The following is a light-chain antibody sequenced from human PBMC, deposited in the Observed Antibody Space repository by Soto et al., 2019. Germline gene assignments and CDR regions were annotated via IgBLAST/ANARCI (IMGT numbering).Light chain of an antibody. Sequence: QAVVTQPPSASGTPGQRVTISCSGSNSNIGSNSVIWYQQLPGTAPKLLMYSNNQRPSGVPDRFSGSKSGTSASLANSGLQSEDEADYYCAAWDDSLNGLVFGGGTQLTVL. J-gene: IGLJ3*02. CDR2: SNN. CDR3: AAWDDSLNGLV. CDR1: NSNIGSNS. V-gene: IGLV1-44*01.